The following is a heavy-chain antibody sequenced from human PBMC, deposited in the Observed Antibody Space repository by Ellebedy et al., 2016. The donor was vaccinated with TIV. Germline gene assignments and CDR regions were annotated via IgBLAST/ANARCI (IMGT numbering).Heavy chain of an antibody. CDR1: GFTFTSSA. D-gene: IGHD3-10*01. V-gene: IGHV1-58*01. CDR2: IVVGSGNT. CDR3: AAVSPTMVRGVKRRHIDY. Sequence: AASVKVSCKASGFTFTSSAVQWVRQARGQRLESIGWIVVGSGNTNYAQKFQERVTITRDMSTSTAYMELSSLRSEDTAVYYCAAVSPTMVRGVKRRHIDYWGQGTLVTVSS. J-gene: IGHJ4*02.